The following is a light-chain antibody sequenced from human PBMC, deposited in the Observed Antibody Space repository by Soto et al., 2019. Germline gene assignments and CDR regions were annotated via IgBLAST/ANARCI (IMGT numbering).Light chain of an antibody. CDR1: QSVSSY. CDR2: DAS. Sequence: EIVLTQSPATLSLSPGDTATLSCTASQSVSSYLAWYQQKPGQAPRLLIYDASNRATGIPARFSGSGSGTDFTLTISSLDPKDFAVYYCQQRSNWPPTVGGGTKVDIK. J-gene: IGKJ4*01. V-gene: IGKV3-11*01. CDR3: QQRSNWPPT.